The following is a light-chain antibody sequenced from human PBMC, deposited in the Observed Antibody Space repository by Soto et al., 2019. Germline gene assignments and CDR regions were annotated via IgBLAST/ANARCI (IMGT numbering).Light chain of an antibody. V-gene: IGKV1-9*01. J-gene: IGKJ4*01. CDR1: QGISSY. CDR3: QQLNSYPLT. Sequence: DIQLTQSPSFLSASVGDRVTITCRASQGISSYLAWYQQKPGKAPKLLIHAASTLQSGVPSRFSGSGSGTEFTLTIRSLQPEDFATYCCQQLNSYPLTFGGGTKVEIK. CDR2: AAS.